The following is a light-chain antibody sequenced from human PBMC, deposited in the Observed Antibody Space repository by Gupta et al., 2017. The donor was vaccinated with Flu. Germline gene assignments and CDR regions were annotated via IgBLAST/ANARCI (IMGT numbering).Light chain of an antibody. Sequence: SRPSVSSSYLAWYQQQPGQAPRLLIYGASSRATGIPDRFSGSGSGTDFTLTISRLEPEDFAVYYCQQYGSSPPKYTFGQGTKMEIK. CDR1: PSVSSSY. CDR2: GAS. J-gene: IGKJ2*01. CDR3: QQYGSSPPKYT. V-gene: IGKV3-20*01.